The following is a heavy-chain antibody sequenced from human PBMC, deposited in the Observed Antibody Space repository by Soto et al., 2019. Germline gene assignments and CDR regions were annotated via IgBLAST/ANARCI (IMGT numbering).Heavy chain of an antibody. J-gene: IGHJ6*02. Sequence: QVQLVESGGGVVQPGRSLRLSCAASGFTFSSYGMHWVRQAPGKGLEWVAVISYDGSNKYYADSVKGRFTISRDNSKNTLYLQMNSLRAEDTAVYYCAKDQLAPGYYYGMDVWGQGTTVTVSS. CDR1: GFTFSSYG. CDR3: AKDQLAPGYYYGMDV. CDR2: ISYDGSNK. V-gene: IGHV3-30*18. D-gene: IGHD6-13*01.